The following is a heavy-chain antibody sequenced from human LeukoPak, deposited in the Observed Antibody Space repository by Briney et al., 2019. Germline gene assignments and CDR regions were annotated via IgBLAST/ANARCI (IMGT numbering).Heavy chain of an antibody. CDR2: IYYSGST. Sequence: SQTLSLTCTVSGGSISSGGYYWSWICQHPGKGLEWIGYIYYSGSTYYNPSLKSRVTISVDTSKNQFSLKLSSVTAADTAVYYCARTLTGYTNWFDPWGQGTLVTVSS. CDR1: GGSISSGGYY. J-gene: IGHJ5*02. CDR3: ARTLTGYTNWFDP. D-gene: IGHD3-9*01. V-gene: IGHV4-31*03.